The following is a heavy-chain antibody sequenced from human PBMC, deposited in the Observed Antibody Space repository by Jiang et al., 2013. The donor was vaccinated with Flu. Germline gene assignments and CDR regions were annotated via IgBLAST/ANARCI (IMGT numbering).Heavy chain of an antibody. D-gene: IGHD3-10*01. V-gene: IGHV1-24*01. CDR1: GYTLTDLS. Sequence: GAEVKKPGASVKVSCKVSGYTLTDLSMIWVRQAPGKGLEWMGSFGPWNGETIYAQKFLGRVTMTEDTSTETAHMDLTSLGSEDTAVYYCAASAGGYGFDVWGQGTMVTVSS. CDR3: AASAGGYGFDV. J-gene: IGHJ3*01. CDR2: FGPWNGET.